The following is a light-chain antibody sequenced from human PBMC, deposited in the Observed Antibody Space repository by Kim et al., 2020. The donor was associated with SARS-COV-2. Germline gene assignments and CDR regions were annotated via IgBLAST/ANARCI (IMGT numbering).Light chain of an antibody. J-gene: IGKJ4*01. CDR1: QSVSSSY. V-gene: IGKV3-20*01. CDR3: QQYGSSPFT. Sequence: SPGERATLSCRASQSVSSSYLAWYQPKPGQAPRLLIYGASSRATGIPDRFSGSGSGTDFTLTISRLEPEDFAVYYCQQYGSSPFTFGGGTKVDIK. CDR2: GAS.